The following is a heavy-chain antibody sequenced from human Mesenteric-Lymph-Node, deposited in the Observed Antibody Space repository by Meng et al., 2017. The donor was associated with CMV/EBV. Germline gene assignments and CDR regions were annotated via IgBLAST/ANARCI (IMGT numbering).Heavy chain of an antibody. Sequence: CVVYGGSFSGYYWGWIRQAPGKGLEWIGGIKHSGSTNYNPSLKSRVTISVETSKNQFSLKLRSVTAADTAIYYCARTTYSSSGRFDPWGQGTLVTVSS. V-gene: IGHV4-34*01. D-gene: IGHD6-13*01. CDR1: GGSFSGYY. CDR3: ARTTYSSSGRFDP. J-gene: IGHJ5*02. CDR2: IKHSGST.